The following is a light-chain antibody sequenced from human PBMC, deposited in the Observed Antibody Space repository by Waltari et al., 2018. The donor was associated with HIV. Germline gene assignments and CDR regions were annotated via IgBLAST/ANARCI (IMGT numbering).Light chain of an antibody. CDR1: SSIIGNNY. CDR2: DNN. CDR3: GTWDSSLSAVV. Sequence: QSVLPQPPSVSAAPGQKVTISCSGSSSIIGNNYVPWYQQLPGTAPKLLIYDNNKRPSGIPDRFSGSKSGTSATLGITGLQTGDEADDYCGTWDSSLSAVVFGGGTKLTVL. V-gene: IGLV1-51*01. J-gene: IGLJ2*01.